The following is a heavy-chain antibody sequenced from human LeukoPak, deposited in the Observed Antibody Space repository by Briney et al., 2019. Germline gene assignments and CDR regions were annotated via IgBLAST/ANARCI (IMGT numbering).Heavy chain of an antibody. J-gene: IGHJ4*02. CDR1: GYSISSSYY. Sequence: SETLSLTCTVSGYSISSSYYRGWIRQPPGKGLEWIGSIYHSGSTYYNPSLKSRVTTSVDTSKNQFSLKLSSVTAADTAVYYCARLKGYSSGWYPSYYFDYWGQGTLVTVSS. CDR3: ARLKGYSSGWYPSYYFDY. D-gene: IGHD6-19*01. V-gene: IGHV4-38-2*02. CDR2: IYHSGST.